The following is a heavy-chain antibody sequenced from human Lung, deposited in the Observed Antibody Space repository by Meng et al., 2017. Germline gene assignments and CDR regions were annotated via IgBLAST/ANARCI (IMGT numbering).Heavy chain of an antibody. CDR1: GFSLSNARMG. V-gene: IGHV2-26*01. Sequence: SGPTLVKPTETFTLTCTVSGFSLSNARMGVSGIRQPPGKALEWLAHIFSNDEKSYSTSLKSRLTISKDTSKSQVVLTMTNMDPVETATYYCARIAVADNDFDYWGQGTLVTVSS. J-gene: IGHJ4*02. CDR3: ARIAVADNDFDY. D-gene: IGHD6-19*01. CDR2: IFSNDEK.